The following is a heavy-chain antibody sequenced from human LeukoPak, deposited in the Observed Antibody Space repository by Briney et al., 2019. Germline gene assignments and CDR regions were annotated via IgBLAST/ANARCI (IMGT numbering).Heavy chain of an antibody. Sequence: GGSLRLSCAASGFTFSSYGMHWVRQAPGKGLEWVAVIWYDGSNKYYADSVKGRFTISRDNAKNSLYLQMNSLRVEDTAVYYCAREVNSYDNSWGQGTLVTVSS. J-gene: IGHJ4*02. D-gene: IGHD5-18*01. V-gene: IGHV3-33*01. CDR3: AREVNSYDNS. CDR1: GFTFSSYG. CDR2: IWYDGSNK.